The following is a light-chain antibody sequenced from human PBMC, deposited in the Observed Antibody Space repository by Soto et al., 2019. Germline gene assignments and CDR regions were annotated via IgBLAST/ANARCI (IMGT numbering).Light chain of an antibody. CDR1: QSVSSSY. CDR2: GAS. V-gene: IGKV3-20*01. CDR3: QQYNSPPLT. J-gene: IGKJ4*01. Sequence: IVLTQSPGTLSLSPGESATLSCWASQSVSSSYLAWYQQKPGQAPRLLIYGASSRATGIPDRFSGSGSGTDFTLTISRLEPEDFAVYYCQQYNSPPLTFGGGTKVDI.